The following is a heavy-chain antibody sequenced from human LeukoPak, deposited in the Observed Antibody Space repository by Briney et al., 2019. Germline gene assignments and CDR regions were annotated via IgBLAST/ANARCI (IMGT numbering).Heavy chain of an antibody. J-gene: IGHJ4*02. CDR3: ARPGAYDSSGYYPFDY. CDR1: GGSISSSSYY. V-gene: IGHV4-39*01. D-gene: IGHD3-22*01. CDR2: IYYSGST. Sequence: SETLSLTCTVSGGSISSSSYYWGWIRQPPGKGLEWIGSIYYSGSTYYNPSLKSRVTISVDTSKNQFSLKLSSVTAADTAVYYCARPGAYDSSGYYPFDYWGQGTLVTVSS.